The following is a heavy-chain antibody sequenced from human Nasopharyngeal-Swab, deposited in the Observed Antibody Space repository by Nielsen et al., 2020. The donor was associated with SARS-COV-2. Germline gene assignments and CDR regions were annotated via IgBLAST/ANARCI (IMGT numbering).Heavy chain of an antibody. J-gene: IGHJ5*02. D-gene: IGHD3-10*01. Sequence: GSLILSCTVSGGSISSYYWSWIRQPPGKGLEWIGYIYYSGSTNYNPSLKSRVTISVDTSKNQFSLKLSSVTAADTAVYYCARAAGYGSGTGVDPWGQGTLVTVSS. CDR3: ARAAGYGSGTGVDP. CDR2: IYYSGST. V-gene: IGHV4-59*01. CDR1: GGSISSYY.